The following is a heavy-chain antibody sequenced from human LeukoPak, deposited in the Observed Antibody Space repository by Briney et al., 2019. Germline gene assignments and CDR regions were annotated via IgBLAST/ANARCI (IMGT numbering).Heavy chain of an antibody. CDR3: ASPRALYCSSTSCQTANGAFDI. Sequence: ASVKVSCKASGGTFSSYAISWVRQAPGQGLEWMGRTIPIFGTANYAQKFQGRVTITTDKSTSTAYMELSSLRSEDTAVYYCASPRALYCSSTSCQTANGAFDIWGQGTMVTVSS. D-gene: IGHD2-2*01. V-gene: IGHV1-69*05. CDR1: GGTFSSYA. J-gene: IGHJ3*02. CDR2: TIPIFGTA.